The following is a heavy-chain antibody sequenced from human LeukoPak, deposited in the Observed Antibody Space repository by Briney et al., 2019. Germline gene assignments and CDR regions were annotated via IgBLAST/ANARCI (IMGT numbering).Heavy chain of an antibody. Sequence: PSETLSLTCAVSGGSISSGGYSWSWIRQPPGTGLEWIGEINHSGSTNYNPSLKSRVTISVDTSKNQFSLKLSSVTAADTAVYYCARVRIWFGELPEHWFDPWGQGTLVTVSS. J-gene: IGHJ5*02. V-gene: IGHV4-30-2*01. CDR2: INHSGST. CDR3: ARVRIWFGELPEHWFDP. CDR1: GGSISSGGYS. D-gene: IGHD3-10*01.